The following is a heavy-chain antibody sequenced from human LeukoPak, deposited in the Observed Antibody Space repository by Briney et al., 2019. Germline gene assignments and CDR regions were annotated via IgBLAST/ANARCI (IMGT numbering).Heavy chain of an antibody. CDR1: GYSISSGYY. Sequence: SSETLSLTCTVSGYSISSGYYWSWIRQPPGKGLEWIGYIYYSGSTNYNPSLKSRVTISVDTSKNQFSLKLSSVTAADTAVYYCAREDYDFWSGYPNHAFDIWGQGTMVTVSS. V-gene: IGHV4-61*01. CDR2: IYYSGST. J-gene: IGHJ3*02. D-gene: IGHD3-3*01. CDR3: AREDYDFWSGYPNHAFDI.